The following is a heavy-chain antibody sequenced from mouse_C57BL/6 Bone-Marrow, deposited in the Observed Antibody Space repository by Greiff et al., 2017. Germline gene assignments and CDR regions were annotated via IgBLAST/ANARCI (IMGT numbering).Heavy chain of an antibody. CDR1: GFTFSSYG. V-gene: IGHV5-6*02. Sequence: EVKLEESGGDLVKPGGSLKLSCAASGFTFSSYGLSWVRQTPDKRLEWVATISSGGSYTYYPDSVKGRFTISRDNAKNTLYLQMSSLKSEDTAMYYCARQLRLRKAMDYWGQGTSVTVSS. CDR3: ARQLRLRKAMDY. D-gene: IGHD3-2*02. J-gene: IGHJ4*01. CDR2: ISSGGSYT.